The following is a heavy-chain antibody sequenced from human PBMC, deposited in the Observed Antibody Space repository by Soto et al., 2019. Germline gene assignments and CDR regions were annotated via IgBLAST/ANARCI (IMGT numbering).Heavy chain of an antibody. CDR3: ARQEDEAGTSCYAFDY. CDR2: IYYSGST. J-gene: IGHJ4*02. CDR1: GGSISSSSYY. V-gene: IGHV4-39*01. D-gene: IGHD2-2*01. Sequence: PSETLSLTCTVSGGSISSSSYYWGWIRQPPGKGLEWIGSIYYSGSTYYNPSLKSRVTISVDTSKNQFSLKLSSVTAADTAVCYCARQEDEAGTSCYAFDYWGQGTLVTVSS.